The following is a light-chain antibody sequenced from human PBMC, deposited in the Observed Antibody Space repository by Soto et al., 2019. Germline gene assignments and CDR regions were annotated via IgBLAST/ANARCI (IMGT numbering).Light chain of an antibody. Sequence: AIQMTQSPSSLSASVGDRVTITCRASQGIRDDLGWYQHQPGKAPKLLIYGASNLQSGVPSRFSGSGSGTDFTLTTSILQPEDFATYNYLQDYNSPRTFGQGTKVEPK. CDR2: GAS. J-gene: IGKJ1*01. V-gene: IGKV1-6*01. CDR1: QGIRDD. CDR3: LQDYNSPRT.